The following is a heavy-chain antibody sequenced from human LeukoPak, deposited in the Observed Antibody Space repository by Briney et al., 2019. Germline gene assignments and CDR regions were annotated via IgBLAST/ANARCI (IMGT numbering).Heavy chain of an antibody. V-gene: IGHV4-39*01. D-gene: IGHD1-26*01. CDR1: GASVSGSNYY. CDR2: IYSSGST. CDR3: AKSGGYGLIDY. Sequence: PSETLSLTCAVSGASVSGSNYYWGWIRQPPGKGLEWIGNIYSSGSTYYNASLQSRVTMSIDTSKNQFSLRLNSVTAADTAMYYCAKSGGYGLIDYWGQGTRVTVSS. J-gene: IGHJ4*02.